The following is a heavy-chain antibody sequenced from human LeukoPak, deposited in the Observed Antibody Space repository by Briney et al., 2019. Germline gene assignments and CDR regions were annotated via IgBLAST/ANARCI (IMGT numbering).Heavy chain of an antibody. CDR1: GFTVSSSY. CDR2: IYSGGST. Sequence: PGGSLRLSCAASGFTVSSSYMSWVRQAPGKGLEWVSVIYSGGSTYYADSVKGRFTISRDNSKNTLYLQMSSLRAEDTAVYYCARDRDYGDYDYWGQGTLVTVSS. CDR3: ARDRDYGDYDY. J-gene: IGHJ4*02. D-gene: IGHD4-17*01. V-gene: IGHV3-53*01.